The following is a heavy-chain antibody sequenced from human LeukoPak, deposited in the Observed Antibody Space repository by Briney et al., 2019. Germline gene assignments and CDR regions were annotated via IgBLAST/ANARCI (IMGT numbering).Heavy chain of an antibody. Sequence: GRSLRLSCAASGLTFSDYAMHWVRQAPGKGLEWVAVISKDGSDKYYPGPVRGRFTISRDNSKNTIYLQMDSLRAEDTAIYYCARDYWWNYDYWGQGTLVTVSS. CDR3: ARDYWWNYDY. V-gene: IGHV3-30-3*01. CDR1: GLTFSDYA. J-gene: IGHJ4*02. CDR2: ISKDGSDK. D-gene: IGHD1-7*01.